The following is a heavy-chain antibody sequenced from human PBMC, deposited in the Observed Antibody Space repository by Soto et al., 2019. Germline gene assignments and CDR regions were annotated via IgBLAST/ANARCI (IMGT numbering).Heavy chain of an antibody. V-gene: IGHV3-30*03. CDR1: GFTFTSYA. J-gene: IGHJ4*02. CDR3: AHAQIPDSNAWYLDF. CDR2: ISNDGNNK. Sequence: QVQLVESGGGVVQSGRSLRLSCEASGFTFTSYAMHWVRQAPGKGLEWVAVISNDGNNKEYADSVKGRFTISRENSRSTLYLSLSSLRTEDTAVYYCAHAQIPDSNAWYLDFWGQGTLVTVSS. D-gene: IGHD6-19*01.